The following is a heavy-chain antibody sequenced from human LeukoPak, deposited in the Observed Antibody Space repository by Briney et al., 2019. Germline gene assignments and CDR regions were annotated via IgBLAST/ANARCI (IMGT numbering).Heavy chain of an antibody. CDR2: IYYSGST. V-gene: IGHV4-59*08. D-gene: IGHD5-12*01. J-gene: IGHJ5*02. CDR3: ARHQGDDIVATNWFDP. CDR1: GGPISSYY. Sequence: PSETLSLTCTVSGGPISSYYWSWIRQPPGKGLEWIGYIYYSGSTNYNPSLKSRVTISVDTSKNQFSLKLSSVTAADTAVYYCARHQGDDIVATNWFDPWGQGTLVTVSS.